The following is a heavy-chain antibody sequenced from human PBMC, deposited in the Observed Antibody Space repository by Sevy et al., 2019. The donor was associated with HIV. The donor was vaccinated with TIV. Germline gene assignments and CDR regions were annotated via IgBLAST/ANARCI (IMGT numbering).Heavy chain of an antibody. D-gene: IGHD2-15*01. V-gene: IGHV3-23*01. J-gene: IGHJ6*02. CDR2: ITTSGRYT. CDR3: AKGYCSGGSCPRDYYYYGMDA. Sequence: GGYLRLSCAASGFTFRTYAMNWVRQAPGKGLEWVSSITTSGRYTYSADSVEGRFTISRDNSQNTVYLQMNSLRVDDTAVYYCAKGYCSGGSCPRDYYYYGMDAWGQGTTVTVSS. CDR1: GFTFRTYA.